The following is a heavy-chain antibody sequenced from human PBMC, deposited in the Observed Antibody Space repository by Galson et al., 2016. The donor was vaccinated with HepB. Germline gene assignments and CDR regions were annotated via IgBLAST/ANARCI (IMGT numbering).Heavy chain of an antibody. CDR3: ARDWGY. V-gene: IGHV3-7*01. Sequence: LRLSCAASGFTFGTYWMSWVRQAPGKGLEWVANIKEDGSEKYYAGSVKGRFTISRDNAMNSLYLQMNSLRGDDTAVYYCARDWGYWGQGTLVTVSS. D-gene: IGHD3-16*01. CDR1: GFTFGTYW. CDR2: IKEDGSEK. J-gene: IGHJ4*02.